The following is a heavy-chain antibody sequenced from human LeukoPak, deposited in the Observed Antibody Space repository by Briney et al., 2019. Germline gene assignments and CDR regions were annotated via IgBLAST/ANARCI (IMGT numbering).Heavy chain of an antibody. D-gene: IGHD3-22*01. CDR3: ARGGWYYFDY. CDR2: IKQDGSDK. V-gene: IGHV3-7*01. Sequence: WGALRLSFAGSGFTLCTYWVRWVRQAPGKGLEWVANIKQDGSDKYYVDSVKGRFTISRDNPKNSLYLQMSSLRAEDTAVYYCARGGWYYFDYWAQGTLVTVSS. CDR1: GFTLCTYW. J-gene: IGHJ4*02.